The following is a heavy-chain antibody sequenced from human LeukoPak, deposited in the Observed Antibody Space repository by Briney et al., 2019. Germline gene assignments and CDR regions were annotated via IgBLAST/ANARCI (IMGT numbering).Heavy chain of an antibody. CDR1: GFTFDDYA. V-gene: IGHV3-9*01. CDR2: ISWNSGSI. J-gene: IGHJ4*02. CDR3: AKLKH. Sequence: GSSLRLSCAASGFTFDDYAMHWVRQAPGKGLEWVSGISWNSGSIGYADSVKGRFTISRDNAKNSLYLQMNSLRAEDTALYYCAKLKHWGQGTLVTVSS.